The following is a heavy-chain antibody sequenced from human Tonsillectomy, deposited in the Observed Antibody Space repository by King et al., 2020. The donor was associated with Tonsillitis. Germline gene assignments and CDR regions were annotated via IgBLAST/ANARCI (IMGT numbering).Heavy chain of an antibody. D-gene: IGHD1-26*01. Sequence: QLQESGPGLVKPSETLSLTCTVSGGSINNYYWSWIRQPPGKGLEWIGYIYYTGSTNYNPSLKSRVTISVDTSNNPFSLKVSSVTAADTAVYYCARDLGVQVDPWGQGTLVTVSS. J-gene: IGHJ5*02. V-gene: IGHV4-59*01. CDR3: ARDLGVQVDP. CDR1: GGSINNYY. CDR2: IYYTGST.